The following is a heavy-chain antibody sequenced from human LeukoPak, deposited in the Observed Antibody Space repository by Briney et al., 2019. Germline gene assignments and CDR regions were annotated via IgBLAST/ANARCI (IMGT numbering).Heavy chain of an antibody. CDR3: ARELASNIRSFDM. CDR2: ISAFNGNT. CDR1: GYIFTDYG. D-gene: IGHD2/OR15-2a*01. Sequence: GASVKVSCKASGYIFTDYGISWVRQAPGQGLEWMGWISAFNGNTNYAQKLQGRVTMTTDTSTSTAYMELRSLRSDDTAVYYCARELASNIRSFDMWGQGTRVTVSS. J-gene: IGHJ3*02. V-gene: IGHV1-18*01.